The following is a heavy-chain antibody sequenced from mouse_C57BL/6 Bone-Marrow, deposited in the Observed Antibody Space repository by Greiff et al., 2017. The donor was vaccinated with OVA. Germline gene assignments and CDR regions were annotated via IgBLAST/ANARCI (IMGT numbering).Heavy chain of an antibody. CDR1: GFSLTSYG. J-gene: IGHJ4*01. Sequence: QVQLQQSGPGLVQPSQSLSITCTVSGFSLTSYGVHWVRQSPGKGLEWLGVRWSGGSTDYNAAFISRLSISKDNSKSQVFFKMNSLQDDDTAIYYCARRGYSNYLYAMDYWGQGTSGTVSS. D-gene: IGHD2-5*01. V-gene: IGHV2-2*01. CDR3: ARRGYSNYLYAMDY. CDR2: RWSGGST.